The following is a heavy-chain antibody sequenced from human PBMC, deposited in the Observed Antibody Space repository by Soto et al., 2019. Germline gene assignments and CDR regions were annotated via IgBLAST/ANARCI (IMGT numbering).Heavy chain of an antibody. V-gene: IGHV3-11*06. J-gene: IGHJ4*02. Sequence: QVQLVETGGGLVKPGGSLRLSCVVSGFTFSDYYMTWVRQAPGKGLEWVSYIVTSSAYTKYADSVKGRFSISRDNAKNSVYLEMNSLRVEDTAVYYCARLRASGWYMGGYLDSWGQRTLVTVSS. CDR1: GFTFSDYY. CDR2: IVTSSAYT. CDR3: ARLRASGWYMGGYLDS. D-gene: IGHD6-13*01.